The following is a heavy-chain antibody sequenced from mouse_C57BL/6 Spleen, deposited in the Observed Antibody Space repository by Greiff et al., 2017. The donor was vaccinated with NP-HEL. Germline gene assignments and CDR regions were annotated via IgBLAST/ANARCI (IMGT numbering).Heavy chain of an antibody. D-gene: IGHD2-2*01. Sequence: EVQLQQSGPELVKPGASVKIPCKASGYTFTDYHMDWVKQSHGKSLEWMGDINPNNGGTIYNQKFKGKATLTVDKSSSTAYMELRSLTSEDTAVYYCRRRGSGYDDPAWFAYWGQGTLVTVSA. V-gene: IGHV1-18*01. CDR2: INPNNGGT. J-gene: IGHJ3*01. CDR1: GYTFTDYH. CDR3: RRRGSGYDDPAWFAY.